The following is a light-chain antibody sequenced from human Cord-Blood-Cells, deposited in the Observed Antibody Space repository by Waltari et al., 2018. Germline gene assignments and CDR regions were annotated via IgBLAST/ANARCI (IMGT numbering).Light chain of an antibody. Sequence: SYVLTQPPSVSVAPGKTARITCGGNNIGSKSVHWYQQKPGQAPVLGIYYDSDRRSGIPEQFAGSNSGNTATLTISGVEAGDEADYYCQVWDSSSDHWVFGGGTKLTVL. CDR1: NIGSKS. J-gene: IGLJ3*02. CDR2: YDS. V-gene: IGLV3-21*04. CDR3: QVWDSSSDHWV.